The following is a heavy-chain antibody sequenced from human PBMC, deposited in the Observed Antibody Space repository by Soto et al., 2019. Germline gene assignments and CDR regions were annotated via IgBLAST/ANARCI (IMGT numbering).Heavy chain of an antibody. CDR3: ARGDCVGGSCYSLAGSFYYYMDG. CDR2: INSDGSVS. D-gene: IGHD2-15*01. V-gene: IGHV3-74*01. CDR1: GFTFSNYW. Sequence: EVKLVESGGGLVQPGGSLRLSCAASGFTFSNYWMYWVRQAPGQGLVWVSRINSDGSVSRYADSVKGRLTISRDNVKNTMYLQLKSLRVEDTAVYYFARGDCVGGSCYSLAGSFYYYMDGWGKGTTVTVFS. J-gene: IGHJ6*03.